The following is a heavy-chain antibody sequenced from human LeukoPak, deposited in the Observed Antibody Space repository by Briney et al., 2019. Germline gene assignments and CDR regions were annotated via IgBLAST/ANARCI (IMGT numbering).Heavy chain of an antibody. V-gene: IGHV1-69*13. CDR2: IIPIFGTA. D-gene: IGHD1-1*01. Sequence: SVKVSCKASGGTFSSYAISWVRQAPGQGLEWMGGIIPIFGTANYAQKFQGRITITADESTSTAYMELSSLRSEDTAVYYCARDRQLDPTEDAFDIWGQGTMVTVSS. CDR1: GGTFSSYA. CDR3: ARDRQLDPTEDAFDI. J-gene: IGHJ3*02.